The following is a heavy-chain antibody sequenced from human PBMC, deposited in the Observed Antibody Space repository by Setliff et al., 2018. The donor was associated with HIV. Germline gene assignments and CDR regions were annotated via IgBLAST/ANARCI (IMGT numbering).Heavy chain of an antibody. CDR1: GYIFMNND. CDR3: ARIVAPGSHGPDYYMDV. D-gene: IGHD2-21*01. J-gene: IGHJ6*03. CDR2: VNPNRGNT. V-gene: IGHV1-8*03. Sequence: ASVKVSCKASGYIFMNNDISWVRQAPGQGLEWVGWVNPNRGNTGFAQKFQGRLTITRDTSKSTVYMELSRLRSEDTGVYYCARIVAPGSHGPDYYMDVWGKGTTVTVSS.